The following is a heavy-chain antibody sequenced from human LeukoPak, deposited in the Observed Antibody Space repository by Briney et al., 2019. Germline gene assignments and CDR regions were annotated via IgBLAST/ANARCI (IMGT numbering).Heavy chain of an antibody. D-gene: IGHD3-10*01. Sequence: PGGSLRLSCAASGFTFSSYSMNWVRRAPGKGLEWVSSISSSSSYIYYADSVKGRFTISRDNSKNTLYLQMNSLRAEDTAVYYCAKDGSGSPLPDYWGQGTLVTVSS. J-gene: IGHJ4*02. CDR2: ISSSSSYI. CDR1: GFTFSSYS. CDR3: AKDGSGSPLPDY. V-gene: IGHV3-21*04.